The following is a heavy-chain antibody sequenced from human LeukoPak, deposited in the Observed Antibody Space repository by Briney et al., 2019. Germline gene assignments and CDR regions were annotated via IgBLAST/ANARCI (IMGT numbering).Heavy chain of an antibody. CDR2: INPNSGGT. CDR1: GYTFTGYY. Sequence: GASVKVSCKASGYTFTGYYMHWVRQAPGQGLEWMGWINPNSGGTNYAQKFQGRVTMTRDTSISTAYMELSRLRSDDTAVYYCARDDNYYDSSGYYPYYYYYGMDVWGKGTTVTVSS. J-gene: IGHJ6*04. D-gene: IGHD3-22*01. CDR3: ARDDNYYDSSGYYPYYYYYGMDV. V-gene: IGHV1-2*02.